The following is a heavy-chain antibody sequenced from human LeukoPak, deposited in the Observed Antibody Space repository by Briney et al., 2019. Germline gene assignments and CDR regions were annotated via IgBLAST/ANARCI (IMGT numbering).Heavy chain of an antibody. Sequence: GGSLRLSCAASGFAFSSYWMGWVRQAPGKGLEWVANINQDGSDQYYVDSVKGRFTISRDNAKISLFLQMNSLRAEDTAVYYCARHGAYSFDFWGQGTLVTVSS. CDR1: GFAFSSYW. J-gene: IGHJ4*02. V-gene: IGHV3-7*01. CDR2: INQDGSDQ. D-gene: IGHD4-17*01. CDR3: ARHGAYSFDF.